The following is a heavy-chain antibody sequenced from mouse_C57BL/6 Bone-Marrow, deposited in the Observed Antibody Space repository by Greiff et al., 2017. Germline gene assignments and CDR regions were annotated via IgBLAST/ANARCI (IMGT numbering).Heavy chain of an antibody. CDR1: GYTFTSYG. D-gene: IGHD1-1*01. J-gene: IGHJ3*01. Sequence: VKVVESGAELARPGASVKLSCKASGYTFTSYGISWVKQRTGQGLEWIGEIYPRSGNTYYNEKFKGKATLTADKSSSTAYMELRSLTSEDSAVYFCASPLLLRPAYWGQGTLVTVSA. V-gene: IGHV1-81*01. CDR3: ASPLLLRPAY. CDR2: IYPRSGNT.